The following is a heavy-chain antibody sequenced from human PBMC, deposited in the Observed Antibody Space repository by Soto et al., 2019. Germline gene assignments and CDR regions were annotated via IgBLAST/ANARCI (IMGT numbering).Heavy chain of an antibody. CDR2: IYYSGST. D-gene: IGHD3-16*01. J-gene: IGHJ4*02. CDR1: GGSISSYY. V-gene: IGHV4-59*08. CDR3: ARVGVDGGY. Sequence: SETLSLTCTVYGGSISSYYWRWIRQPPGKRQERIGYIYYSGSTNYNPSLKSRVPISVDTSKNQISLKLSSVTAADTAVYYCARVGVDGGYWGQGTLVTVSS.